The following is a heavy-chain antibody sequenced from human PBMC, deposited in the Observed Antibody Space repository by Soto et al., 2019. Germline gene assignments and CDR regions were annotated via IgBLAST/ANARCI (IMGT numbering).Heavy chain of an antibody. Sequence: ASVKVSCKASGYTFTSYGISWVRQAPGQGLEWMGWISAYNGNTNYAQKLQGRVTMTTDTSTSTAYMELRSLRSDDTAVYYCARAPTYCTNGVCPMNFDYWGQGTLVTVSS. V-gene: IGHV1-18*01. CDR1: GYTFTSYG. D-gene: IGHD2-8*01. J-gene: IGHJ4*02. CDR2: ISAYNGNT. CDR3: ARAPTYCTNGVCPMNFDY.